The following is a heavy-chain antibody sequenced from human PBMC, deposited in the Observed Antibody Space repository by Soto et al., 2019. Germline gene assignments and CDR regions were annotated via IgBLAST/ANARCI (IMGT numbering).Heavy chain of an antibody. D-gene: IGHD1-1*01. CDR1: GGSISSGGYY. CDR3: ARNRNPTITPYNWFDP. Sequence: SETLSLTCTVSGGSISSGGYYWSWIRQHPGKGLEWIGYIYYSGSTYYNPSLKSRVTISVDTSKNQFSLKLSSVTAADTAVYYCARNRNPTITPYNWFDPWGQGTLVTVSS. V-gene: IGHV4-31*03. J-gene: IGHJ5*02. CDR2: IYYSGST.